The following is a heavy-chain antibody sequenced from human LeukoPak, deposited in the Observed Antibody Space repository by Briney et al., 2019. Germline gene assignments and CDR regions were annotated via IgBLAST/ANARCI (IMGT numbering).Heavy chain of an antibody. V-gene: IGHV4-34*01. CDR2: INHSGST. CDR1: GGSFSGYY. D-gene: IGHD3-16*01. CDR3: AGGVHLGALIEGP. J-gene: IGHJ5*02. Sequence: SETLSLTCAVYGGSFSGYYWSWIRQPPGKGLEWIGEINHSGSTNYNPSLKSRVTISVDTSKNQFSLKLSSVTAADTAVYYCAGGVHLGALIEGPWGQGTLVTVSS.